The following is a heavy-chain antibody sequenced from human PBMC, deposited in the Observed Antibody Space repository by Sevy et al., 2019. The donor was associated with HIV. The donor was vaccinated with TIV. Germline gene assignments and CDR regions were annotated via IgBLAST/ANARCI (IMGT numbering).Heavy chain of an antibody. CDR2: ISSSSSYI. V-gene: IGHV3-21*01. D-gene: IGHD5-12*01. CDR3: ARHGYDHYYYYGMDV. Sequence: GGSLRLSCAASGFTFSSYSMNWVRQAPGKGLEWVSSISSSSSYIYYADSVKGRFTISRDNAKNSLYLQMNSLRAEDTAVYYCARHGYDHYYYYGMDVWGQGTTVTVPS. CDR1: GFTFSSYS. J-gene: IGHJ6*02.